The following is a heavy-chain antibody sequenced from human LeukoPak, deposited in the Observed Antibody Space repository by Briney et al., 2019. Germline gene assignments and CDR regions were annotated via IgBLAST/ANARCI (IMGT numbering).Heavy chain of an antibody. CDR3: ARAVIMTTVTFDY. V-gene: IGHV4-38-2*02. Sequence: PSETLSLTCTVSGYSISSGYYWGWIRQPPGKGLEWIGSIYHSGSTYYNPSLKSRVTISVDTSKNQFSLKLSSVTAADTAVYYCARAVIMTTVTFDYWGQGTLVTVSS. D-gene: IGHD4-17*01. CDR1: GYSISSGYY. CDR2: IYHSGST. J-gene: IGHJ4*02.